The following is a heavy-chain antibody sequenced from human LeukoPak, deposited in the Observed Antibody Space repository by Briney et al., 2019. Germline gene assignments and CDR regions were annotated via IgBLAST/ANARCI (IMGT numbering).Heavy chain of an antibody. D-gene: IGHD2-2*01. CDR2: ISGSGGST. J-gene: IGHJ4*02. Sequence: GGSLRLSCAASGFTFSDYYMNWVRQAPGKGLEWVSAISGSGGSTYYADSVKGRFTISRDSSKNTLYLQMNSLRAEDTAVYYCAKDQEYQLLLATFDYWGQGTLVTVSS. CDR1: GFTFSDYY. V-gene: IGHV3-23*01. CDR3: AKDQEYQLLLATFDY.